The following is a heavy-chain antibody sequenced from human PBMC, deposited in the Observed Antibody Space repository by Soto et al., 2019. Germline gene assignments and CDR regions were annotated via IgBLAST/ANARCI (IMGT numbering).Heavy chain of an antibody. CDR2: IYHSGST. Sequence: QLQLQESGSGLVKPSQTLSLTCAVSGGSISSGGYSWSWIRQPPGKGLEWIGYIYHSGSTYYNPSLKSRVTISVDRSNNQFSLKLSSVTAADTAVYYCARWGSHYYYYGMDVWGQGTTVTVSS. CDR3: ARWGSHYYYYGMDV. V-gene: IGHV4-30-2*01. J-gene: IGHJ6*02. D-gene: IGHD7-27*01. CDR1: GGSISSGGYS.